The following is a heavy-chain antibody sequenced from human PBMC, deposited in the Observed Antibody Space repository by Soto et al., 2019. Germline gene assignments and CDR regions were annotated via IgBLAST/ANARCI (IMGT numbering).Heavy chain of an antibody. CDR3: AHSRHTLFDY. V-gene: IGHV2-5*01. CDR1: GFSLSTSGVG. J-gene: IGHJ4*02. Sequence: SGPTLVNPTQTLTLTCTFSGFSLSTSGVGVGWIRQPPGKALEWLALIYWNDHKRYSPTLKSRLTIAKDNSKNQVVLTMTNMDPVDTATYYCAHSRHTLFDYWGQGTLVTVSS. CDR2: IYWNDHK.